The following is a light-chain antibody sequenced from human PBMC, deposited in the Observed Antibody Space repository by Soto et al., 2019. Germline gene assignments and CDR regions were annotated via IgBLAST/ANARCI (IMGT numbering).Light chain of an antibody. CDR1: QSVSSSY. CDR3: QQTSAAPFT. V-gene: IGKV3-20*01. J-gene: IGKJ3*01. Sequence: EIVLTQSPGTLSLSPGERATLSCRASQSVSSSYLAWYQQKPGKAPKLLIFGASSLQSGVPSRFSGSGSRTDFTLTINSLQPEDFATYCCQQTSAAPFTFGPGTKVDIK. CDR2: GAS.